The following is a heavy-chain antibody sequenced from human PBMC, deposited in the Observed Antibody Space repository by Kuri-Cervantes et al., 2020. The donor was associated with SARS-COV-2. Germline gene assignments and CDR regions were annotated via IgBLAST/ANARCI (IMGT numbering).Heavy chain of an antibody. V-gene: IGHV3-69-1*01. CDR2: ISSSSTI. D-gene: IGHD3-22*01. CDR1: GFSFSDHY. Sequence: GESLKISCAASGFSFSDHYMDWVRQAPGKGLEWVSYISSSSTIYYADSVKGRFTISRDNAKNSLYLQMNSLRDEDAAVYYCARDYYYDSSGYYYDVYYYGMDVWGQGTTVTVSS. CDR3: ARDYYYDSSGYYYDVYYYGMDV. J-gene: IGHJ6*02.